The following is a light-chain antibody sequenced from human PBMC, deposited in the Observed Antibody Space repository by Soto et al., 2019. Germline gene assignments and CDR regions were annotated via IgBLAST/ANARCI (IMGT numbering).Light chain of an antibody. J-gene: IGKJ1*01. CDR3: QQYYNWPPTWT. CDR2: DSS. V-gene: IGKV3-15*01. Sequence: ESVLAPSPGTLSLFPGERGALSCRALQSVSHKLAWYQQKPGQAPRLLIYDSSSRATGVPARFSGSGSGTEFSLAISSLQSEDFAVYYCQQYYNWPPTWTFGQGTKVDI. CDR1: QSVSHK.